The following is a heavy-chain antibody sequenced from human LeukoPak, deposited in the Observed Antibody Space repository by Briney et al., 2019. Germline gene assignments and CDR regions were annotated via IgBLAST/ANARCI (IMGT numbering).Heavy chain of an antibody. CDR1: GYTFTGYY. CDR2: INPNSGGT. D-gene: IGHD2-2*01. Sequence: ASVKVSCKASGYTFTGYYMHWVRQAPGQGLEWMGWINPNSGGTNYAQKFQGRVTMTRDTSISTAYVELSRLRSDDTAVYYCARGPLSGYCSSTSCYRLYSSSADFDYWGQGTLVTVSS. CDR3: ARGPLSGYCSSTSCYRLYSSSADFDY. J-gene: IGHJ4*02. V-gene: IGHV1-2*02.